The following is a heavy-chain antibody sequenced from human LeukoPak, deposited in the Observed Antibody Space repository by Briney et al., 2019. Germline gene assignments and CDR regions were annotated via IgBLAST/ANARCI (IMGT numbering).Heavy chain of an antibody. V-gene: IGHV4-39*07. CDR2: IYYSGST. J-gene: IGHJ4*02. CDR3: ARGGVTSTLFDY. CDR1: GGSISSSSYY. Sequence: SETLSLTCTVSGGSISSSSYYWGWIRQPPGKGLEWIGSIYYSGSTYYNPSLKSRVTISVDTSKNQFSLKLSSVTAADTAVYYCARGGVTSTLFDYWGQGTLVTVSS. D-gene: IGHD3-3*01.